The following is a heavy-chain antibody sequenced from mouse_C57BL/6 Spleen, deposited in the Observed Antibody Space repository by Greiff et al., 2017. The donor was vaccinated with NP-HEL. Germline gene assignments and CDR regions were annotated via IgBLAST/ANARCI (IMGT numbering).Heavy chain of an antibody. CDR3: ARDYDYDVVDY. CDR1: GFTFSDYG. Sequence: EVQLQESGGGLVKPGGSLKLSCAASGFTFSDYGMHWVRQAPEKGLEWVAYISSGSSTIYYADTVKGRFTISRDNAKNTLFLQMTSLRSEDTAMYYCARDYDYDVVDYWGQGTTLTVSS. J-gene: IGHJ2*01. CDR2: ISSGSSTI. D-gene: IGHD2-4*01. V-gene: IGHV5-17*01.